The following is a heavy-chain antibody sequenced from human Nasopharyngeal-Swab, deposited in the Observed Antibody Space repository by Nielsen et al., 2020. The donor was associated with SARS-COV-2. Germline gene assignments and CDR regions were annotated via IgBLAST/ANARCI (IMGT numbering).Heavy chain of an antibody. CDR2: INHDGSQK. CDR1: DFTFSHYW. D-gene: IGHD1-26*01. J-gene: IGHJ4*02. CDR3: VRGAGGNYYGVDY. V-gene: IGHV3-7*01. Sequence: GESLKISCGASDFTFSHYWMSWVRQAPGKGLEWVANINHDGSQKYYVDSVKGRFTISRDNSKNSIYLQMNSLRAEDTAVYYCVRGAGGNYYGVDYWGQGTLVTVSS.